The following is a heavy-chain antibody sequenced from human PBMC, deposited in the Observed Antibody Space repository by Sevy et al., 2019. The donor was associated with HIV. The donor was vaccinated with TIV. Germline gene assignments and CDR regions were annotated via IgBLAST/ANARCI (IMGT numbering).Heavy chain of an antibody. V-gene: IGHV3-30-3*01. D-gene: IGHD5-12*01. J-gene: IGHJ6*04. CDR1: GFTFSTYA. CDR3: ARDSXXXYXXXYYXXXXXX. CDR2: ISYDGSNK. Sequence: GGSLRLSCAASGFTFSTYAMHWVRQAPGKGLEWVAVISYDGSNKYYADSVKGRFTISRDNSKNTLYLQMNSLRAEDXXXXYCARDSXXXYXXXYYXXXXXXWGXGXTVTVSS.